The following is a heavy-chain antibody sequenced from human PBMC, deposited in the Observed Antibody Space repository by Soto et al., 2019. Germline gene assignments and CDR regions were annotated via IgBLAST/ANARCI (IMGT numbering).Heavy chain of an antibody. D-gene: IGHD2-15*01. CDR3: ARDKLKGYCSGGSCRTNTFDY. CDR2: IIPIFGTA. CDR1: GGTFSSYA. J-gene: IGHJ4*01. Sequence: SVKVSCKASGGTFSSYAISWVRQAPGQGLEWMGGIIPIFGTANYAQKFQGRVTITADESTSTAYMELSSLRSEDTAVYYCARDKLKGYCSGGSCRTNTFDYWGQ. V-gene: IGHV1-69*13.